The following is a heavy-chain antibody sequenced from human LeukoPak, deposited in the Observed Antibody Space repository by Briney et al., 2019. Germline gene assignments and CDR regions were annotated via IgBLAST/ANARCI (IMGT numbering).Heavy chain of an antibody. CDR2: ISASGGST. CDR3: AKDLVNAAMVRGAFDAFDI. V-gene: IGHV3-23*01. J-gene: IGHJ3*02. Sequence: GGSLRLSCAASGFTFSSYAMSWVRQAPGKGLEWVSAISASGGSTYYADSVKGRFTISRDNSKNTLYLQMNSLRAEDTAVYYCAKDLVNAAMVRGAFDAFDIWGQGTMVTVSS. D-gene: IGHD3-10*01. CDR1: GFTFSSYA.